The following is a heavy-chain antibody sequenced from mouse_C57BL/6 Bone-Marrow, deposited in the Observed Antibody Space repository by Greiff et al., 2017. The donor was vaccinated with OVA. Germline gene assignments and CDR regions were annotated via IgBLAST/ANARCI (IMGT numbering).Heavy chain of an antibody. V-gene: IGHV7-3*01. J-gene: IGHJ2*01. Sequence: EVKVVESGGGLVQPGGSLSLSCAASGFTFTDYYMSWVRQPPGKALEWLGFIRNKANGYTTEYSASVKGRFTISRDNSQSILYLQMNALRAEDSATYYCARGGSNLYYFDYWGQGTTLTVSS. CDR1: GFTFTDYY. CDR3: ARGGSNLYYFDY. CDR2: IRNKANGYTT. D-gene: IGHD2-5*01.